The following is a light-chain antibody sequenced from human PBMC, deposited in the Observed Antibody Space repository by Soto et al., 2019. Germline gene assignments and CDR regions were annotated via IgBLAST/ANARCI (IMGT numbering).Light chain of an antibody. Sequence: IRMTQSPSSFSASTGDRVTITCRASQVISSYLSWYQQKPGKAPKLLIYAASTLQSGVPSRFSGSGSGTDFTLTISCLQSEDFATYYCQQYYSYPLTFGPGTKVDI. CDR2: AAS. CDR1: QVISSY. V-gene: IGKV1-8*01. J-gene: IGKJ3*01. CDR3: QQYYSYPLT.